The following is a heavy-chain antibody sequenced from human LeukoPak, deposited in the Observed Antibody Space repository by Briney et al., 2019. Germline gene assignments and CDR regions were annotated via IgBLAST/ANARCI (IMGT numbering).Heavy chain of an antibody. CDR3: ARGPRGLGIPPYY. Sequence: GASVKVSCKASEYSFTDYYMHWVRQAPGQGLEWMAWINPRNGDTVSAQKFQGRVTMTRDTSISTAYMELSSLRSEDTAVYYCARGPRGLGIPPYYWGQGTLVTVSS. J-gene: IGHJ4*02. CDR2: INPRNGDT. CDR1: EYSFTDYY. V-gene: IGHV1-2*02. D-gene: IGHD2-21*01.